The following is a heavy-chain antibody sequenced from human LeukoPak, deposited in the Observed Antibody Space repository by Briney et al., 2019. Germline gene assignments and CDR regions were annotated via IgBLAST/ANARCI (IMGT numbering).Heavy chain of an antibody. CDR2: ISGSGAST. CDR3: AKGPYSESYSDY. CDR1: GFTFSSYA. V-gene: IGHV3-23*01. J-gene: IGHJ4*02. D-gene: IGHD1-26*01. Sequence: PGGSLRLSCAASGFTFSSYAMSWVRQAPGKGLEWVSTISGSGASTYYADSVKGRFTISRDNSKNTLYLQMNSLRAEDTAIYYCAKGPYSESYSDYWGQGTLVTVSS.